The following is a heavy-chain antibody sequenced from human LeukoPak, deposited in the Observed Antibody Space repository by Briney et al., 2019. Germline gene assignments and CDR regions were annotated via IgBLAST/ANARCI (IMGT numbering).Heavy chain of an antibody. CDR3: ARLLDNDNSGDPDTFDI. CDR1: GGSIISHY. CDR2: VYYSGRT. Sequence: SETLSLTCTVSGGSIISHYWSWMRQPPGKVLEWIGFVYYSGRTRYNPSLQSRLTMSVDTSENDFSLKLTSVTAADTAVYYCARLLDNDNSGDPDTFDIWGQGTVVTVSS. J-gene: IGHJ3*02. V-gene: IGHV4-59*11. D-gene: IGHD3-22*01.